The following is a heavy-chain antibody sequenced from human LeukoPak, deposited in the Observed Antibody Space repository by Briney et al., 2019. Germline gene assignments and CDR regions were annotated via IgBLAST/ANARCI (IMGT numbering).Heavy chain of an antibody. CDR2: INHSGST. V-gene: IGHV4-34*01. D-gene: IGHD3-10*01. Sequence: PSETLSLTCAVYGGSFSGYYWSWIRQPPGKGLEWIGEINHSGSTNYNPSLKSRVTISVDTSKNQFSLKLSSVTAADTAVYYCARRIGYYGSGGYYKGIRNWFDPWGQGTLVTVSS. CDR1: GGSFSGYY. CDR3: ARRIGYYGSGGYYKGIRNWFDP. J-gene: IGHJ5*02.